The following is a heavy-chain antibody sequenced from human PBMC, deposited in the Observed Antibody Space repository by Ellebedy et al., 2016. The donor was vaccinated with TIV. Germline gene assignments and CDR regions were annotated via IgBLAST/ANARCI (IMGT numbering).Heavy chain of an antibody. CDR3: ARDQEISGIISPIAVAGFFDY. V-gene: IGHV1-18*01. Sequence: ASVKVSCXASGYTFTSYGISWVRQAPGQGLEWMGWISAYNGNTNYAQKLQGRVTMTTDTSTSTAYMELRSLRSDDTAVYYCARDQEISGIISPIAVAGFFDYWGQGTLVTVSS. CDR1: GYTFTSYG. CDR2: ISAYNGNT. D-gene: IGHD6-19*01. J-gene: IGHJ4*02.